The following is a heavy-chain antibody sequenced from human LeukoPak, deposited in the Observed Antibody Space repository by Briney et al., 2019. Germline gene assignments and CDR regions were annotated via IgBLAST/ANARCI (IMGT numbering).Heavy chain of an antibody. V-gene: IGHV1-46*01. CDR2: INPNGGIT. CDR1: GYTFSSYY. CDR3: ARVGRVGRYFDWLMI. D-gene: IGHD3-9*01. J-gene: IGHJ4*02. Sequence: GASVKVSFKASGYTFSSYYIQWVRPAPGQGLEWMGLINPNGGITTYAQKFQGTITITRDTSTSTVYMELNSLRSEDTAMYYCARVGRVGRYFDWLMIWGQGTQVTVSS.